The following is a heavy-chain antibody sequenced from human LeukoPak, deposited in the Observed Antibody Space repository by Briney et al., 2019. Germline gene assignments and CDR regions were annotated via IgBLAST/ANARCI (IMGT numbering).Heavy chain of an antibody. CDR2: ISSSSSYI. CDR1: GFTFSNAW. Sequence: GGSLRLSCAASGFTFSNAWMNWVRQAPGKGLEWVSSISSSSSYIYYADSVKGRFTISRDNAKNSLYLQMNSLRAEDTAVYYCARYDFTIFGVVPRSWFDPWGQGTLVTVSS. D-gene: IGHD3-3*01. V-gene: IGHV3-21*01. J-gene: IGHJ5*02. CDR3: ARYDFTIFGVVPRSWFDP.